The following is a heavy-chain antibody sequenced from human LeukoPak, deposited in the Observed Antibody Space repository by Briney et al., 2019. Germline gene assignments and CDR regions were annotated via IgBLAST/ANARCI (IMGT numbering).Heavy chain of an antibody. V-gene: IGHV1-2*02. CDR2: INPNSGGT. Sequence: ASVKVSCKASGYTFTGYYMHWVRQAPGQGLEWMGWINPNSGGTNYAQKFQGRVAMTRDTSISTAYMELSRLRSDDTAVYYCARDKTIFGVVIAPRRNYYYMDVWGKGTTVTVSS. CDR1: GYTFTGYY. D-gene: IGHD3-3*01. J-gene: IGHJ6*03. CDR3: ARDKTIFGVVIAPRRNYYYMDV.